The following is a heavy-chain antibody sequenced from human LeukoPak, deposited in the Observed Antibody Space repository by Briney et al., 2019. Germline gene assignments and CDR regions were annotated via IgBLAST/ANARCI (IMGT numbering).Heavy chain of an antibody. CDR1: GFTFSSYE. CDR2: ISSSGSTI. V-gene: IGHV3-48*03. Sequence: GGSLRLSCAASGFTFSSYEMNWVRQAPGKGLEWVSYISSSGSTIYYADSVKGRFTISRDNAKNSLYLQMNSLRAEDTAVYYCTRGYCSSTSCHHFDYWGQGTLVTVSS. J-gene: IGHJ4*02. D-gene: IGHD2-2*01. CDR3: TRGYCSSTSCHHFDY.